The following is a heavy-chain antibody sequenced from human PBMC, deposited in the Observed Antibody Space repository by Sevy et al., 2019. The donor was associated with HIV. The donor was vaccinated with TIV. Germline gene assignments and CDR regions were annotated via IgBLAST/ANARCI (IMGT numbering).Heavy chain of an antibody. J-gene: IGHJ4*02. D-gene: IGHD2-21*02. CDR2: IWYDGIIK. V-gene: IGHV3-30*02. CDR1: GFPFSSYV. Sequence: GGSLRLPFAAPGFPFSSYVMHWVRQAPGKGLEGVAFIWYDGIIKYYADSVKGRFTISRDNSKDTLFLQMNSLTPEDTAVYYCARGGGYCGGDCYSIDYWGQGALVTVSS. CDR3: ARGGGYCGGDCYSIDY.